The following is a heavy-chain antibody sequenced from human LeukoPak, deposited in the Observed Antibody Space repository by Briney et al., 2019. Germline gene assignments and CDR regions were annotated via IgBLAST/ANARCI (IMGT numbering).Heavy chain of an antibody. V-gene: IGHV4-59*01. CDR1: GGSFSGYY. CDR3: ARNYDSSGYRPYWFDP. J-gene: IGHJ5*02. CDR2: IYYSGST. Sequence: SETLSLTCAVYGGSFSGYYWSWIRQPPGKGLEWIGYIYYSGSTNYNPSLKSRVTISVDTSKNQFSLKLSSVTAADTAVYYCARNYDSSGYRPYWFDPWGQGTLVTVSS. D-gene: IGHD3-22*01.